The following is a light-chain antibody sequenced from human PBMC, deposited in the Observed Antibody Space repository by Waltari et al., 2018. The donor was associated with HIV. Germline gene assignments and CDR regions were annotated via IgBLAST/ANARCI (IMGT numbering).Light chain of an antibody. Sequence: QSVLTQPPSASGTPGQRVTISCSGSSSNIGTNTVHWYQQLPGTAPKLLIYSNNQRPSGVPDRFSGSKSGTSASLAISGLQSEDEADYYCAAWDDSLNTVFGGGTKLTVL. CDR2: SNN. J-gene: IGLJ2*01. CDR1: SSNIGTNT. V-gene: IGLV1-44*01. CDR3: AAWDDSLNTV.